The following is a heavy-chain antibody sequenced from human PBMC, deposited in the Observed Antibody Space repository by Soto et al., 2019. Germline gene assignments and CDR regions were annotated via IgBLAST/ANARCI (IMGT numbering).Heavy chain of an antibody. CDR3: ARDKVDSSGYPHFDY. J-gene: IGHJ4*02. CDR2: INSDGSST. CDR1: GFTFSSYW. V-gene: IGHV3-74*01. Sequence: GGSLRLSCAASGFTFSSYWMHWVRQAPGKGLVWVSRINSDGSSTSYADSVKGRFTISRDNAKNTLYLQMNSLRAEDTAVYYCARDKVDSSGYPHFDYWGQGTLVTVSS. D-gene: IGHD3-22*01.